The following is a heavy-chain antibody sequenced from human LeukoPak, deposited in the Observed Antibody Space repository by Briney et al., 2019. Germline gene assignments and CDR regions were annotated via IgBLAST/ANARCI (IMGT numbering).Heavy chain of an antibody. J-gene: IGHJ4*02. Sequence: KTSETLSLTCAVYGGSFSGYYWSWIRQPPGKGLEWIGEIGHSGRTNSNPSLKSRVTISVDMSKNQFSLRLSSVTAADTAVYYCARKSIAVAGRKPYDYWDQGTLVTVSS. D-gene: IGHD6-13*01. CDR2: IGHSGRT. CDR3: ARKSIAVAGRKPYDY. V-gene: IGHV4-34*01. CDR1: GGSFSGYY.